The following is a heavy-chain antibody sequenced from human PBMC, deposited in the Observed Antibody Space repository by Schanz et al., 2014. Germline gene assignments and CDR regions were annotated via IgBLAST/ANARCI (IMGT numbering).Heavy chain of an antibody. CDR3: AKDLGVDCGDGCFNWYFDL. CDR2: VSSRSDEI. J-gene: IGHJ2*01. V-gene: IGHV3-23*04. CDR1: GFTFSSHW. D-gene: IGHD2-21*02. Sequence: EVELVESGGGLVQPGGSLRLSCAASGFTFSSHWMHWVRQDPGKGLEWVAAVSSRSDEIKYADSVRGRFTISRDNSRSTMYLQMNSRRAEDAAVYFCAKDLGVDCGDGCFNWYFDLWGRGTLVTVSS.